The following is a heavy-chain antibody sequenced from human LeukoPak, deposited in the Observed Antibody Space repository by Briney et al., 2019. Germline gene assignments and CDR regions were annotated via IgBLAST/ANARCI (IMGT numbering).Heavy chain of an antibody. D-gene: IGHD4-17*01. CDR2: IYYSGST. V-gene: IGHV4-59*01. J-gene: IGHJ3*02. CDR1: GGSISSYY. Sequence: SETLSLTCTVSGGSISSYYWSWIRQPPGKGLEWIGYIYYSGSTNYNPSLKSRVTISVDTSKNQFSLKLSSVTAADTAVYFCAGDYGDYAGASDIWGQGTMVTVSS. CDR3: AGDYGDYAGASDI.